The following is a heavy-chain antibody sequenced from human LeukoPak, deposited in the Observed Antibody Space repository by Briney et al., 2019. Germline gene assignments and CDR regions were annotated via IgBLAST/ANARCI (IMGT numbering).Heavy chain of an antibody. D-gene: IGHD3-3*01. V-gene: IGHV4-4*09. J-gene: IGHJ6*03. CDR2: IYTSGST. Sequence: SETLSLTCTVSGGSISSYYWSWIRQPPGKGLERIGYIYTSGSTNYNPSLKSRVTISVDTSKNQFSLKLSSVTAADTAVYYCARSYYDFWSGYYYYMDVWGKGTTVTVSS. CDR3: ARSYYDFWSGYYYYMDV. CDR1: GGSISSYY.